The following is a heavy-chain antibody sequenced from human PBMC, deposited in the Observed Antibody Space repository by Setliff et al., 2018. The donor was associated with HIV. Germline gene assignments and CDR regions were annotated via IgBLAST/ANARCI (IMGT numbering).Heavy chain of an antibody. V-gene: IGHV1-8*02. CDR1: GYTFVGSH. D-gene: IGHD6-13*01. Sequence: ASVKVSCKTSGYTFVGSHINWARQATGQGLEWMGWINPNSGDTGLAPKFQGRVTLTSNTPISTGYMQLSSLTSEDTAVYYCARATPGIVAAGAYYHFYMDAWGKGSTVTVAS. J-gene: IGHJ6*03. CDR3: ARATPGIVAAGAYYHFYMDA. CDR2: INPNSGDT.